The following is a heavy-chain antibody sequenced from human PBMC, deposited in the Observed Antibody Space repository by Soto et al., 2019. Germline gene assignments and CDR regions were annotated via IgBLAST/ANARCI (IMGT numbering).Heavy chain of an antibody. CDR3: AKEDDYDAFDI. CDR2: TTGTGSHK. Sequence: VQLVESGGGLVKPGGSLRLSCAASGFTFSSFSMNWVRQAPEKGLEWVSSTTGTGSHKYYADSVKGRFTISRDNAKNSLYLQMNSLRAEDTAVYFCAKEDDYDAFDIWGQGTMVTVSS. D-gene: IGHD4-17*01. V-gene: IGHV3-21*01. J-gene: IGHJ3*02. CDR1: GFTFSSFS.